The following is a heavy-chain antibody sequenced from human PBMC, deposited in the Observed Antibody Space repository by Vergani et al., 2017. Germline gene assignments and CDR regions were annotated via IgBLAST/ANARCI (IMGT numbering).Heavy chain of an antibody. V-gene: IGHV4-31*03. J-gene: IGHJ3*01. D-gene: IGHD4/OR15-4a*01. CDR2: IYYSGST. CDR3: AGGTYGEYISGDAFDF. Sequence: QVQLQESGPGLVKPSQTLSLTCTVSGGSISSGGYYWSWIRQPPGKGLEWIGYIYYSGSTYYNPSLKSRLTISVDTSKNQFSPKLSSVTAAAKAVYYYAGGTYGEYISGDAFDFWGQGTMVTVSS. CDR1: GGSISSGGYY.